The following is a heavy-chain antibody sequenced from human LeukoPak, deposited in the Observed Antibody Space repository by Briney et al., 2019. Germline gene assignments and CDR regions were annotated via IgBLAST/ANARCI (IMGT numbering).Heavy chain of an antibody. J-gene: IGHJ5*02. Sequence: PSETLSLTCNVSGGSISNYFWGWIRQPPGKGLEWIGSIYHSGTTYYNPSLKSRVTISVDTSKNQFSLKLTSVTAADTAVYYCARGYSSSRYFNWFDPWGQGTLVTVSS. CDR2: IYHSGTT. D-gene: IGHD6-13*01. V-gene: IGHV4-38-2*02. CDR1: GGSISNYF. CDR3: ARGYSSSRYFNWFDP.